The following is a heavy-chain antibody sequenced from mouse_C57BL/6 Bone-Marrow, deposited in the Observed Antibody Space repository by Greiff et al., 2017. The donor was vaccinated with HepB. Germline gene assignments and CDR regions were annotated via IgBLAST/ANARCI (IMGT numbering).Heavy chain of an antibody. CDR2: ISSGSSTI. CDR3: ARREGNWYFDV. J-gene: IGHJ1*03. CDR1: GFTFSDYG. V-gene: IGHV5-17*01. Sequence: EVQLQESGGGLVKPGGSLKLSCAASGFTFSDYGMHWVRQAPEKGLEWVAYISSGSSTIYYADTVKGRFTISRDNAKNTLFLQMTSLRSEDTAMYYCARREGNWYFDVWGTGTTVTVSS.